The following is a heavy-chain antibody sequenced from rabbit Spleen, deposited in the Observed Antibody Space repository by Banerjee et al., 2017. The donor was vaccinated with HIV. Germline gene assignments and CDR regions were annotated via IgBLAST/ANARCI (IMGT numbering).Heavy chain of an antibody. Sequence: QSLEESGGGLVQPEGSLALTCKASGFTISSSYYMRWVRQAPGKGLEWVTCIYGGSFGSTVYASWAKGRFTISKTSSTTVTLQMTSLTAADTATYFCARGSATMTMVITGYYFNLWGPGTLVTVS. CDR1: GFTISSSYY. D-gene: IGHD2-1*01. V-gene: IGHV1S40*01. CDR3: ARGSATMTMVITGYYFNL. CDR2: IYGGSFGST. J-gene: IGHJ4*01.